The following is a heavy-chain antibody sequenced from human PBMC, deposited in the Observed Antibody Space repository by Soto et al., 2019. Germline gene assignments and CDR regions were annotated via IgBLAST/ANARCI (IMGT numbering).Heavy chain of an antibody. CDR3: AKTEDIVVVPADYYGTDV. J-gene: IGHJ6*02. CDR2: ISYDGSNK. CDR1: GFTFSSYG. D-gene: IGHD2-2*01. Sequence: QVQLVESGGGVVQPGRSLRLSCAASGFTFSSYGMHWVRQAPGKGLEWVAVISYDGSNKYYADSVKGRFTISRDNSKNTLYLQMNSLRAEDTAVYYCAKTEDIVVVPADYYGTDVWGQGTTVTVSS. V-gene: IGHV3-30*18.